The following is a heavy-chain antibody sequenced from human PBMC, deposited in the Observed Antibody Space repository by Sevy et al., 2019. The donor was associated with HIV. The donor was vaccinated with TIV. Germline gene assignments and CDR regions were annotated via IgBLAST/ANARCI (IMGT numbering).Heavy chain of an antibody. CDR2: IKQDGSEK. V-gene: IGHV3-7*03. D-gene: IGHD3-3*01. CDR1: GFTFSSYW. CDR3: ARVSRDITIFGVVIHYYYGMDV. J-gene: IGHJ6*02. Sequence: GESLKISCAASGFTFSSYWMSWVRQAPGKGLEWVANIKQDGSEKYYVDSVKGRFTISRDNAKNSLYLQMNSLRAEDTAVYYCARVSRDITIFGVVIHYYYGMDVWGQGTTVTVSS.